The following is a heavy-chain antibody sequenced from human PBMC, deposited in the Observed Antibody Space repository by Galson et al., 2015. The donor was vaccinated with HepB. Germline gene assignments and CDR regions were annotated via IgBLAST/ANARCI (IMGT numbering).Heavy chain of an antibody. D-gene: IGHD6-13*01. V-gene: IGHV3-30*18. Sequence: SLRLSCAASGFTFSSYGMHWVRQAPGKGLEWVAVISYDGSNKYYADSVKGRFTISRDNSKNTLYLQMNSLRAEDTAVYYCAKDLLGPYSSSWYPYYYYGMDVWGQGTTVTVSS. J-gene: IGHJ6*02. CDR2: ISYDGSNK. CDR3: AKDLLGPYSSSWYPYYYYGMDV. CDR1: GFTFSSYG.